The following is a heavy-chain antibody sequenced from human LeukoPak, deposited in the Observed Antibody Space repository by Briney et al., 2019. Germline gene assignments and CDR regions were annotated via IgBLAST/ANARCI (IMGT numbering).Heavy chain of an antibody. CDR1: GYTFSDYH. D-gene: IGHD3-22*01. Sequence: ASVKVSCKASGYTFSDYHIHWLRQAPGQGLEWLGWINSNSGGTHYAQKFQGRVTMTSDTSISTAYMELSSLRSDDTAMYYCARAPMIVVVFPPRLDFWGQGTLVTVSS. CDR2: INSNSGGT. J-gene: IGHJ4*02. CDR3: ARAPMIVVVFPPRLDF. V-gene: IGHV1-2*02.